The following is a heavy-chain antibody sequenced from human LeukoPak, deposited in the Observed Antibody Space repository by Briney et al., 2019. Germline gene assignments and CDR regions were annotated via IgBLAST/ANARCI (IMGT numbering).Heavy chain of an antibody. J-gene: IGHJ5*02. CDR1: GFTFSTCS. Sequence: GGSLRLSCAASGFTFSTCSMNWVRQAPGKGLEWVSIIYTTGNTYYADSVKGRFTISRDNSKNTVYLQMNSLRAEDTAVYYCARALYCSSTTCYPSWGQGTLVTVSS. CDR3: ARALYCSSTTCYPS. CDR2: IYTTGNT. D-gene: IGHD2-2*01. V-gene: IGHV3-66*01.